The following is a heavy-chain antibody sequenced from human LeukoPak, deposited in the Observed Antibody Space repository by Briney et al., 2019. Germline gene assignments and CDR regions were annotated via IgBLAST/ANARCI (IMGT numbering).Heavy chain of an antibody. CDR2: VYYSGST. Sequence: SETLSLTCTVSGGSISSSSYYWGWIRQPPGKGLEWIGSVYYSGSTYYNPSLKSRVTISVDTSKNQFSLKLSSVTAADTAVYYCARIRTYCGGDCYPYWFDPWGQGTLVTVSS. CDR3: ARIRTYCGGDCYPYWFDP. D-gene: IGHD2-21*02. CDR1: GGSISSSSYY. J-gene: IGHJ5*02. V-gene: IGHV4-39*01.